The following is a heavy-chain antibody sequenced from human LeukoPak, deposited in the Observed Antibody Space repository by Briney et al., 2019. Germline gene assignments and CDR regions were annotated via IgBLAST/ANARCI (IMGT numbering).Heavy chain of an antibody. CDR3: ARGGDYYDSSGSDY. J-gene: IGHJ4*02. CDR2: IIPILGIA. V-gene: IGHV1-69*04. CDR1: VGTFSSYA. D-gene: IGHD3-22*01. Sequence: SVKVSCKGSVGTFSSYAISWVRQAPGHGLEWMGRIIPILGIANYAQKFQGRVTNTADKSTSTAYMEPSRLRSEDTAVYYCARGGDYYDSSGSDYWGEGTLVTVSS.